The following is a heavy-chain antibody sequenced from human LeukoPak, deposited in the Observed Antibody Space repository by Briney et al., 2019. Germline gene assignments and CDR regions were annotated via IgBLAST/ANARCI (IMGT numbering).Heavy chain of an antibody. CDR2: IYTSGST. CDR1: GGSISSYY. J-gene: IGHJ2*01. CDR3: ARRSDYYDSSGYYRSYGYFDL. V-gene: IGHV4-4*07. Sequence: PSETLSLTCTVSGGSISSYYWSWIRQPAGKGLEWIGRIYTSGSTNYNPSLKSRVTMSVDTSKNQFSLKLSSVTAADTAVYYCARRSDYYDSSGYYRSYGYFDLWGRGTLVTVSS. D-gene: IGHD3-22*01.